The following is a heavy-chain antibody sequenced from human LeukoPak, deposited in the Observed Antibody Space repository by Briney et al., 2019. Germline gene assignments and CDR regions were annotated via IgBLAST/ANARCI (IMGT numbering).Heavy chain of an antibody. V-gene: IGHV3-53*01. D-gene: IGHD2-21*02. CDR1: GFTVSSNY. CDR3: ARVYELLFDY. Sequence: GGSLRLSCAASGFTVSSNYMSWVRQAPGKGLEWVSVIYSGGKTYYADSVKGRFTISRDNSKNTLHLQMNSLRAEDTAVYYCARVYELLFDYWGQGTLVTVSS. J-gene: IGHJ4*02. CDR2: IYSGGKT.